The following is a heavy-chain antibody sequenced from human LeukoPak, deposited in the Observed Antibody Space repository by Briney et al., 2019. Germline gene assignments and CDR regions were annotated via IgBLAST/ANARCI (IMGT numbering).Heavy chain of an antibody. CDR1: GFTFSSYS. J-gene: IGHJ6*02. D-gene: IGHD6-19*01. CDR2: ISSSSSYI. V-gene: IGHV3-21*01. CDR3: ARDRSSSGRYYYYGMDV. Sequence: GGSLRLSCAASGFTFSSYSTNWVRQAPGKGLEWVSSISSSSSYIYYADSVKGRFTISRDNAKNSLYLQMNSLRAEDTAVYYCARDRSSSGRYYYYGMDVWGQGTTVTVSS.